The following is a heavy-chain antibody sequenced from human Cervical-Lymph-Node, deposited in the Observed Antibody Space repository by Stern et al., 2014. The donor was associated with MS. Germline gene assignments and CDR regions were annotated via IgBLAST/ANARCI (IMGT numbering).Heavy chain of an antibody. D-gene: IGHD5-18*01. V-gene: IGHV1-69*01. J-gene: IGHJ4*02. CDR2: IIPIFRAA. CDR3: ARQRGYSYGPFN. CDR1: GGTFSSYA. Sequence: QVQLVQSGAEVKKPGSSVKVSCKASGGTFSSYAFSWVRQAPGQGLEWMGGIIPIFRAANYAQKFQGRLTIAADESTSTVYMELSSLRYEDTAMYYCARQRGYSYGPFNWGQGTLVTVSS.